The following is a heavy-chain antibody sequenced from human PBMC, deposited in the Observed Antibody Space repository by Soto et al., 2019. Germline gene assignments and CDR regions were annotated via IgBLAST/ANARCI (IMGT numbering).Heavy chain of an antibody. CDR2: IGSAGDT. Sequence: PGGSLRLSCAASGITFSSYAMYWVRQPTGKGLEWVSVIGSAGDTYYPGSVKGRFTISRENAKNSLYLQMNSLRAEDTAVYYCARGYLGSFDYWGQGTLVTVS. J-gene: IGHJ4*02. CDR1: GITFSSYA. D-gene: IGHD7-27*01. CDR3: ARGYLGSFDY. V-gene: IGHV3-13*01.